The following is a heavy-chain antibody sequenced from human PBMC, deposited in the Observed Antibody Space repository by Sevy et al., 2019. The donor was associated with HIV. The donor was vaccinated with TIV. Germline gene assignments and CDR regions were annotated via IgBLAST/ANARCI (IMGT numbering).Heavy chain of an antibody. Sequence: ASVKVSCKASGYTFTSYGISWVRQAPGQGLEWMGWISAYNGNTNYAQTLQGRVTMTTDTSTSTAYMELRSRRSDDTAVYYCARSYYDSSGYYYLLGDDAFDNWGQGTMVTVSS. V-gene: IGHV1-18*04. J-gene: IGHJ3*02. CDR3: ARSYYDSSGYYYLLGDDAFDN. D-gene: IGHD3-22*01. CDR1: GYTFTSYG. CDR2: ISAYNGNT.